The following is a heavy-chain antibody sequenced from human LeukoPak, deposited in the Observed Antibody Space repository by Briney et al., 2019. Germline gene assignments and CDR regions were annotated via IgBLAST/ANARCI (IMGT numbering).Heavy chain of an antibody. CDR2: IYPADSDT. V-gene: IGHV5-51*01. CDR3: ARRLHYGGNSHGY. J-gene: IGHJ4*02. Sequence: GLSLKISRRRSGYGCKSYRFGWGRRISGKGQKWLGIIYPADSDTRYSPSFQGQVTISADKSIITAYLQWSSLKASDTAIYYCARRLHYGGNSHGYWGQGTLVTVPS. D-gene: IGHD4-23*01. CDR1: GYGCKSYR.